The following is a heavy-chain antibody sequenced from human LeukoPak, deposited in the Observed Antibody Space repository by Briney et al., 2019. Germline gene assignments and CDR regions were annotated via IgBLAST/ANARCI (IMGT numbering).Heavy chain of an antibody. V-gene: IGHV1-2*02. CDR3: ARQGNNWYSFNY. CDR1: GYTFTAYP. CDR2: INPNSGGT. J-gene: IGHJ4*02. D-gene: IGHD1-1*01. Sequence: ASVKVSCKASGYTFTAYPMHWVRQAPGQGLEWMGWINPNSGGTTYAQKFQGRVTMTRDTSISTAYLQWSSLKASDTAMYYCARQGNNWYSFNYWGQGTLVTVSS.